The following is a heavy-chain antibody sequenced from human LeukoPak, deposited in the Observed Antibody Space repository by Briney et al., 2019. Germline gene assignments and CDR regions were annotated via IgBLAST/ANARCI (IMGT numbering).Heavy chain of an antibody. Sequence: ASVKVSCKASGYTFTGYYMHWVRQAPGQGLEWMGWINPNSGGTNYAQKFQGRLTMTRDTSTDTAYMELSSLRSDDTAVYYCARGSYYSDSSGYFDYWGQGTLVTVSS. J-gene: IGHJ4*02. CDR3: ARGSYYSDSSGYFDY. CDR1: GYTFTGYY. V-gene: IGHV1-2*02. D-gene: IGHD3-22*01. CDR2: INPNSGGT.